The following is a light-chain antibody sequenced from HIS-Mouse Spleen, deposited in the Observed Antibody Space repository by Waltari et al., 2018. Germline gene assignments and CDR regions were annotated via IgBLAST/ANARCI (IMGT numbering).Light chain of an antibody. J-gene: IGLJ2*01. CDR3: YSTDSSGNHRV. CDR2: EDS. CDR1: ALPKKY. Sequence: SYELTQPPSVSVSPGQTARITCSGDALPKKYAYWYQQKSGQAPVPVIYEDSKRPSGIPARFSGSSSGTMATLTISGAQVEDEADYYCYSTDSSGNHRVFGGGTK. V-gene: IGLV3-10*01.